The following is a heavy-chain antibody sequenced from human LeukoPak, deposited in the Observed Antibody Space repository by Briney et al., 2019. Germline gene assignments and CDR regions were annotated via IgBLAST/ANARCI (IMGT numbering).Heavy chain of an antibody. CDR2: IYYSGST. CDR3: ARDRAYYYGSGPYYMDV. D-gene: IGHD3-10*01. V-gene: IGHV4-59*01. CDR1: GGSISSYY. J-gene: IGHJ6*03. Sequence: PSETPSLTCTVSGGSISSYYWSWIRQPPGKGLEWIGYIYYSGSTNYNPSLKSRVTISVDTSKNQFSLKLSSVTAADTAVYYCARDRAYYYGSGPYYMDVWGKGTTVTVSS.